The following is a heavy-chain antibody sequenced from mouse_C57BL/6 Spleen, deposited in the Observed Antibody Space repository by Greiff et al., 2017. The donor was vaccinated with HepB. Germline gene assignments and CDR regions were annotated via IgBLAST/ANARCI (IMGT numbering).Heavy chain of an antibody. CDR3: ALITTVETDY. V-gene: IGHV1-4*01. CDR1: GYTFTSYT. CDR2: INPSSGYT. J-gene: IGHJ4*01. Sequence: VKLQESGAELARPGASVKMSCKASGYTFTSYTMHWVKQRPGQGLEWIGYINPSSGYTKYNQKFKDKATLTADKSSSTAYMQLSSLTSEDSAVYYCALITTVETDYWGQGTSVTVSS. D-gene: IGHD1-1*01.